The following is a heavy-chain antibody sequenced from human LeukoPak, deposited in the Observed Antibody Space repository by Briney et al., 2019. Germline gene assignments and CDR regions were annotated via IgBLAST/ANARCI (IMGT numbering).Heavy chain of an antibody. D-gene: IGHD1-26*01. J-gene: IGHJ4*02. CDR1: GFTFSSYW. CDR2: IKQDGSEK. V-gene: IGHV3-7*03. Sequence: PGGSLRLSCAASGFTFSSYWMGWVRQAPGKGLEWVANIKQDGSEKYYVDSVKGRFTISRDNAKNSLYLQMDSLRAEDTAIYYCAKEYTGTFSPFPSYFDNWGQGTLVTVSP. CDR3: AKEYTGTFSPFPSYFDN.